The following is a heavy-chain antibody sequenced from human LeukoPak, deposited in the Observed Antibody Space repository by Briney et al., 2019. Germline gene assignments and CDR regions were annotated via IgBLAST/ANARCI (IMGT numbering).Heavy chain of an antibody. V-gene: IGHV4-4*07. CDR3: AKHYMGSSYNHGLDC. CDR2: IYTSGST. Sequence: SETLSLTCTVSGGSISSYYWSWIRQPAGKGLEWIGRIYTSGSTNYNPSLKSRVTMSVDTSKNQFSLKLSSVTAADTALYYCAKHYMGSSYNHGLDCWGQGTLVTVSS. D-gene: IGHD3-10*01. J-gene: IGHJ4*02. CDR1: GGSISSYY.